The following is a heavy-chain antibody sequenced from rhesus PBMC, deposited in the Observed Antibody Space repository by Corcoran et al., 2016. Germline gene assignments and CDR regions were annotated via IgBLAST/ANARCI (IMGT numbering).Heavy chain of an antibody. CDR2: IYGSGGST. J-gene: IGHJ5-1*01. Sequence: QVQLQESGPAVVKPSETLSLTCAVSGGSISSSNWWSWIRQSPGKGLEWIGGIYGSGGSTENNPSRKSRVTISRGTSKNQFSLRLSSGTAADTAVYYCARDQNGFDVWGPGVLVTVSS. V-gene: IGHV4-93*01. CDR3: ARDQNGFDV. CDR1: GGSISSSNW.